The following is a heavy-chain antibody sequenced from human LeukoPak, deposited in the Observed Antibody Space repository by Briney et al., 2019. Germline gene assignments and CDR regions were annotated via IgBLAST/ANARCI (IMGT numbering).Heavy chain of an antibody. CDR3: ARPYYYDSRIDP. Sequence: SQTLSLTCTVSGVSISSGDYYWSWIRQPPGKDLVWIVYTYYSGSTYYNPYLKSPITISVDTSKNQFSLKLSSVTAADTDVYYCARPYYYDSRIDPWGQGTRVTVSS. V-gene: IGHV4-30-4*01. CDR2: TYYSGST. D-gene: IGHD3-22*01. J-gene: IGHJ5*02. CDR1: GVSISSGDYY.